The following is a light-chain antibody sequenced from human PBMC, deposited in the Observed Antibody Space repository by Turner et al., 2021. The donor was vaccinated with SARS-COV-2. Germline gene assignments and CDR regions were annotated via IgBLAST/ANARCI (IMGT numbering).Light chain of an antibody. CDR1: QGVGSS. V-gene: IGKV1-9*01. Sequence: DIQLTQSPSFLSASVGDRVTITCRASQGVGSSLAWYQQEPGKAPKLLIYAASALGSGFPSRFSGSGTGIEFTLTISGLQPEDFASYYCHQVDSYPHTFGQGTNLEIK. CDR2: AAS. CDR3: HQVDSYPHT. J-gene: IGKJ2*01.